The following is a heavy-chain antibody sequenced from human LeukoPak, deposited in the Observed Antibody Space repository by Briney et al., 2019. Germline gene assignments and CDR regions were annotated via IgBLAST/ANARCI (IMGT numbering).Heavy chain of an antibody. V-gene: IGHV1-2*02. D-gene: IGHD3-22*01. CDR2: INPNSGGT. CDR3: ARGSSYDSSGYYTDAFDI. CDR1: GYTFTGYY. J-gene: IGHJ3*02. Sequence: ASVKVSCKASGYTFTGYYMHWVRQAPGQGLEWMGWINPNSGGTNYAQKFQGRVTMTRDTSISTAYMELSRLRSDDTAVYYCARGSSYDSSGYYTDAFDIWGRGTMVTVSS.